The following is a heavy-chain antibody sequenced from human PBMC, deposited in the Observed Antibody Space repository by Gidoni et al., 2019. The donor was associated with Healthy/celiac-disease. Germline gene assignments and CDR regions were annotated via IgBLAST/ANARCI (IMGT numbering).Heavy chain of an antibody. D-gene: IGHD3-22*01. V-gene: IGHV3-23*01. CDR2: ISGSGGST. Sequence: EVQLLESGGGLVQPGGSLRLSCAASGFTFSSYAMSWVRQAPGKGLEWVSAISGSGGSTYYADSVKGRFTISRDNSKNTLYLQMNSLRAEDTAVYYCAKEEGGVTMIVVVKFFDYWGQGTLVTVSS. J-gene: IGHJ4*02. CDR1: GFTFSSYA. CDR3: AKEEGGVTMIVVVKFFDY.